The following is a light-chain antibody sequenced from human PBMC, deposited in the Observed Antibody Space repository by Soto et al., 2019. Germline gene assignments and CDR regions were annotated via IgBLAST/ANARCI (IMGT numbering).Light chain of an antibody. J-gene: IGKJ1*01. CDR3: QKSYSTTWT. CDR1: QGISTY. CDR2: AAS. Sequence: IQITQSPSSLSASVVDRVTITLRASQGISTYLNWYQQKPGKAPKLLIYAASSLQSGVPSRFSGSGSETDFTLTISSLQPEDFATYSCQKSYSTTWTFGQGTKVDIK. V-gene: IGKV1-39*01.